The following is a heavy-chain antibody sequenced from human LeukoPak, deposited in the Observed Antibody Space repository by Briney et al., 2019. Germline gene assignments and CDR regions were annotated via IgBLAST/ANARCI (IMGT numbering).Heavy chain of an antibody. D-gene: IGHD3-9*01. CDR1: GGSISSGSYY. J-gene: IGHJ5*02. CDR3: ARMGFPYYDILTGQDWFDP. Sequence: PSQTLSLTRTVSGGSISSGSYYWSWIRQPAGKGLEWIGRIYTSGSTNYNPSLKSRVTISVDTSKNQFSLKLSSVTAADTAVYYCARMGFPYYDILTGQDWFDPWGQGTLVTVSS. CDR2: IYTSGST. V-gene: IGHV4-61*02.